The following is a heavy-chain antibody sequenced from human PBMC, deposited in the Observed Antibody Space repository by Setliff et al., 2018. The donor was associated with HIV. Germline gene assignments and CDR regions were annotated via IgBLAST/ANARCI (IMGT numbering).Heavy chain of an antibody. Sequence: GGSLRLSCAATGFTFSSYVLHWVRQAPGKGLEWVANIWYDGSEKYYADSVKGRFTISRDKSKNTLYLQMNSLRAEDTAVYYCARDLTTIVTRKVFDIWGQGTKVTVSS. CDR1: GFTFSSYV. J-gene: IGHJ3*02. CDR2: IWYDGSEK. V-gene: IGHV3-33*08. D-gene: IGHD3-22*01. CDR3: ARDLTTIVTRKVFDI.